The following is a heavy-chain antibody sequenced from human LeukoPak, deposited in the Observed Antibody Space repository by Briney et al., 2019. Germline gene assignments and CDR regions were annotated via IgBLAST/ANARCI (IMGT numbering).Heavy chain of an antibody. Sequence: GGYLRPSCEASGFTFSSYWMHWVRQVPGKGLEWVANIKQDGSEKYYVDSVKGRFTISRDNAKNSLYLQMNSLRAEDTAVYYCASSGMRKAAGVFDYWGQGTLVTVSS. CDR2: IKQDGSEK. CDR3: ASSGMRKAAGVFDY. V-gene: IGHV3-7*01. CDR1: GFTFSSYW. J-gene: IGHJ4*02. D-gene: IGHD1-14*01.